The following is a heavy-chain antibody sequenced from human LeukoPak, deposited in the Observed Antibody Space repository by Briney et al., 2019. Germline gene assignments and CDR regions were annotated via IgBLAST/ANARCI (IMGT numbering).Heavy chain of an antibody. J-gene: IGHJ4*02. D-gene: IGHD3-3*01. Sequence: GRSLRLSCAASGFTFTSYAMHWVRQAPGQRLEWMGWINAGNGNTKYSQEFQGRVTITRDTSESTAYMELSSLRSEDMAVYYCARGRSFNDFWSGYYIFDYWGQGTLVTVSS. CDR2: INAGNGNT. V-gene: IGHV1-3*03. CDR1: GFTFTSYA. CDR3: ARGRSFNDFWSGYYIFDY.